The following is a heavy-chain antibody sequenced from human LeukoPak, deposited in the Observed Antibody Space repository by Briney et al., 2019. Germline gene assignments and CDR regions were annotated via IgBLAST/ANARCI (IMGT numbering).Heavy chain of an antibody. Sequence: SETLSLTCTVPGGSISSSSYYWGWIRQPPGKGLEWIGSIYYSGSTYYNPSLKSRVTISVDTSKNQFSLKLSSVTAADTAVYYCARHGGSGSYYPFDYWGQGTLVTVSS. CDR3: ARHGGSGSYYPFDY. D-gene: IGHD3-10*01. CDR1: GGSISSSSYY. V-gene: IGHV4-39*01. CDR2: IYYSGST. J-gene: IGHJ4*02.